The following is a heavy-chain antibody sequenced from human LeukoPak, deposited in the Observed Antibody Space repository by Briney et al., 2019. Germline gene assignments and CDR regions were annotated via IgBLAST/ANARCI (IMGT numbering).Heavy chain of an antibody. Sequence: AGGSLRLSCAASGFTFDDYAMHWVRQAPGKGLEWVSGISWNSGSIGYADSVKGRFTISRDNAKNSLYLQMNSLRAEDTALYYCAKDIKAVAGPDYWGQGTLVTVSS. V-gene: IGHV3-9*01. CDR1: GFTFDDYA. J-gene: IGHJ4*02. CDR3: AKDIKAVAGPDY. CDR2: ISWNSGSI. D-gene: IGHD6-19*01.